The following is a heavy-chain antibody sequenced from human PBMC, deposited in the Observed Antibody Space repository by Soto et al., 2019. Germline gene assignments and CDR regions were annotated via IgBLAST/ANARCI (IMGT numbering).Heavy chain of an antibody. V-gene: IGHV4-30-4*01. Sequence: QMQLQESGPGLVKPSQTLSLTCAVSGGSISSGDYYWSWIRQSPGKGLEWIGYIYSDGSTYYNPSLKSRLIISLDTPKNQFSLKVMSMTAADTAVYYCARDLRGAYFDYWGQGTLVTVSS. CDR3: ARDLRGAYFDY. CDR1: GGSISSGDYY. CDR2: IYSDGST. J-gene: IGHJ4*02.